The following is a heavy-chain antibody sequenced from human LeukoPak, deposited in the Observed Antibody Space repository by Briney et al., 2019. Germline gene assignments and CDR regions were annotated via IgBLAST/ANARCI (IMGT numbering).Heavy chain of an antibody. CDR3: ARDLEVAAAPDY. D-gene: IGHD2-15*01. CDR1: GFTFSSYN. V-gene: IGHV3-21*01. CDR2: ISSSSSYI. J-gene: IGHJ4*02. Sequence: PRGSLRLSCAASGFTFSSYNMNWVRQAPGKGLEWVSSISSSSSYIYYADSVKGRFTISRDNAKNSLYLQMNSLRAEDTAVYYCARDLEVAAAPDYWGQGTLVTVSS.